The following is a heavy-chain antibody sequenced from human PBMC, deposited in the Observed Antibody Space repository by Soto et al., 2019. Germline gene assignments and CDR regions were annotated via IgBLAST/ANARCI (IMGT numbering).Heavy chain of an antibody. V-gene: IGHV3-9*01. J-gene: IGHJ3*02. D-gene: IGHD3-3*01. Sequence: EVQLVESGGGLVQPGRSLRLSCAASGFTFDDYAMHWVRQAPGKGLEWVSGISWNSGTIDYADSVKGRFTISRDNAYNTLYLQMNSLRPEDTALYYCAKGALRLLEYDAFDIWGQGTMVTVSS. CDR1: GFTFDDYA. CDR3: AKGALRLLEYDAFDI. CDR2: ISWNSGTI.